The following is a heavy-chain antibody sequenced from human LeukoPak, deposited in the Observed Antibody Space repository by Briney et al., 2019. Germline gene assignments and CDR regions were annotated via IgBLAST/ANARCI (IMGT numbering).Heavy chain of an antibody. J-gene: IGHJ5*02. CDR1: GGTFSSYA. D-gene: IGHD6-13*01. V-gene: IGHV1-69*06. Sequence: SAKVSCKASGGTFSSYAISWVRQAPGQGLEWMGGIIPIFGTANYAQKFQGRVTITADKSTSTAYMELSSLRSEDTAVYYCARALSYSSSWYDLQMSWFDPWGQGTLVTVSS. CDR2: IIPIFGTA. CDR3: ARALSYSSSWYDLQMSWFDP.